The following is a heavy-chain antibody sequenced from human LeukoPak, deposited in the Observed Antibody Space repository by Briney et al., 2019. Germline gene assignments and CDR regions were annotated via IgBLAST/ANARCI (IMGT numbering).Heavy chain of an antibody. Sequence: GGSLRLSCEGSGFTFSSFAMSWVRQAPGKGLEWVSLIRGDGAGTYYADSVKDRFTISRDNSKNTLYLQMNSLRAEDTPVYYCARTEYGSGSLPLIDYLGQGTLVTVSS. CDR3: ARTEYGSGSLPLIDY. CDR1: GFTFSSFA. CDR2: IRGDGAGT. V-gene: IGHV3-23*01. J-gene: IGHJ4*02. D-gene: IGHD3-10*01.